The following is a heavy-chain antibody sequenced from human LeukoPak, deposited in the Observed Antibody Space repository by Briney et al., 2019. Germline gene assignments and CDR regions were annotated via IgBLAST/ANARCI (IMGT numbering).Heavy chain of an antibody. CDR2: IYYSGST. J-gene: IGHJ6*02. CDR3: ARQEAVAGMDV. CDR1: GGSISSYY. V-gene: IGHV4-59*08. D-gene: IGHD6-19*01. Sequence: PSETLSLTCTVSGGSISSYYWSWIRQPPGKGLEWIGYIYYSGSTNYNPSLKSRVTISVDTSKNQFSLKLSSVTAADTAVYYCARQEAVAGMDVWGQGTTVTVSS.